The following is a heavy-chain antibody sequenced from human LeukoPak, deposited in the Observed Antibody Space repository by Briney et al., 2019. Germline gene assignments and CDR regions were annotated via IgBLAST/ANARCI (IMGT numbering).Heavy chain of an antibody. D-gene: IGHD6-19*01. V-gene: IGHV3-9*01. CDR1: GFTFSSDW. Sequence: GGSLRLSCAGSGFTFSSDWMHWVRQAPGKGLEWVSGVSWNSGTKDYADSVKGRFTISRDNDKRSLFLLMNSLRPEDTAFYYCAKAAGDWYFDLWGRGTLVSVSS. J-gene: IGHJ2*01. CDR3: AKAAGDWYFDL. CDR2: VSWNSGTK.